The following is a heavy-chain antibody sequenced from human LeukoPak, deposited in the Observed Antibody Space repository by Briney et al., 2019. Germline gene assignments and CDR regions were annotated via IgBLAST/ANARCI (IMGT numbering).Heavy chain of an antibody. V-gene: IGHV4-59*01. CDR2: IYYSGST. Sequence: SETLSLTCTVSGDSISPYYWTWIRQPPGKGLEWIGYIYYSGSTNYNPSLKSRVTISVDTSKNQFSLKLRSVTAADTAVYYCARVTGYMIEDYFDYWGQGTLVTVSS. CDR1: GDSISPYY. CDR3: ARVTGYMIEDYFDY. D-gene: IGHD3-22*01. J-gene: IGHJ4*02.